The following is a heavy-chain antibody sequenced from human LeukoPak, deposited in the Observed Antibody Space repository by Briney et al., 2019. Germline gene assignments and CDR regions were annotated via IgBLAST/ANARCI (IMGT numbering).Heavy chain of an antibody. J-gene: IGHJ6*03. CDR2: ISWDGGST. CDR3: AKDREGYYYYMDV. CDR1: GFTFDDYA. V-gene: IGHV3-43D*03. Sequence: GGSLRLSCAASGFTFDDYAMHWVRQAPGKGLEWVSLISWDGGSTYYADSVKGRFTISRDNSKNSLYLQMNSLRAEDTVLYYCAKDREGYYYYMDVWGKGTTVTVSS.